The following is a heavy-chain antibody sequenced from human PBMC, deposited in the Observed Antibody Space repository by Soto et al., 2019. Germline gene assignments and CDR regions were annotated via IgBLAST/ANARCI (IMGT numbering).Heavy chain of an antibody. CDR3: VRGRVMITFGVVIVIDY. CDR1: GYTFTSYD. CDR2: INPNTGYT. Sequence: GASVKVSCKASGYTFTSYDINWVRQAAGQGLEWMGWINPNTGYTDYAQKFQDRVTMTGNTSITTAYMELSGLRSEDTAVYYCVRGRVMITFGVVIVIDYWGQGSPVTV. J-gene: IGHJ4*02. V-gene: IGHV1-8*01. D-gene: IGHD3-16*02.